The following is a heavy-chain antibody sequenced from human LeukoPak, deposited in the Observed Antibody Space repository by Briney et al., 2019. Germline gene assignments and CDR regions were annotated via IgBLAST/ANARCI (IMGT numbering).Heavy chain of an antibody. V-gene: IGHV3-7*01. D-gene: IGHD1-26*01. CDR3: ARDFELDAFDI. CDR1: GFTFSSYW. Sequence: TGGSLRLSCSASGFTFSSYWMIWVRQAPGKGLEWVANIKQDGSEKYYVASVKGRFTISRDNAKNSLYLQMNSLRAEDTAVYYCARDFELDAFDIWGQGTMVTVSS. J-gene: IGHJ3*02. CDR2: IKQDGSEK.